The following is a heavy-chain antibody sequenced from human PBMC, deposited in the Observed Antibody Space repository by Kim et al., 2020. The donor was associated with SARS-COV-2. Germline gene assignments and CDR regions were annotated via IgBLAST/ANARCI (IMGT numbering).Heavy chain of an antibody. J-gene: IGHJ6*02. CDR3: ARPLCYGSAAPVCFHALDA. CDR1: GYPFINYG. CDR2: IATYSGYT. V-gene: IGHV1-18*01. D-gene: IGHD4-17*01. Sequence: ASVKVSCKASGYPFINYGVGWVRQAPGHGLEWMGWIATYSGYTNYTQKFQDRVILTTDTSSNTAYMELRSLKSDDTAVYYCARPLCYGSAAPVCFHALDAWGQGTTVIVSS.